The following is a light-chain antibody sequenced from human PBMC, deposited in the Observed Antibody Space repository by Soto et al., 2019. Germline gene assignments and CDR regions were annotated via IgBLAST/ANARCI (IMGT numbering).Light chain of an antibody. CDR1: SSDVGGYNY. V-gene: IGLV2-14*01. CDR2: EVS. CDR3: SSYTSSSTLEHV. Sequence: QSALTQPASVSGSPGQSITISCTGTSSDVGGYNYVSWYQQHPGKAPQLMIYEVSNRPSGVSSRCSGAKSGNTASLTISGLQAEDDADYYCSSYTSSSTLEHVFGSGTKLTVL. J-gene: IGLJ1*01.